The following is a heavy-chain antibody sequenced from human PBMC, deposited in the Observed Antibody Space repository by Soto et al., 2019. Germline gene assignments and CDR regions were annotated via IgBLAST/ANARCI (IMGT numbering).Heavy chain of an antibody. Sequence: QVQLVESGGGVVQPGRSLRLSCVASAFTFSSYAMHWVRQAPGKGLEWVAVISDDGSDKYYADSVKGRFTISRDNSKNTLYLKMSSLRSEDTAEYYCARRSRFGGQLWGTIDYWGQGTLVTVTS. CDR2: ISDDGSDK. CDR1: AFTFSSYA. D-gene: IGHD5-18*01. V-gene: IGHV3-30-3*01. CDR3: ARRSRFGGQLWGTIDY. J-gene: IGHJ4*02.